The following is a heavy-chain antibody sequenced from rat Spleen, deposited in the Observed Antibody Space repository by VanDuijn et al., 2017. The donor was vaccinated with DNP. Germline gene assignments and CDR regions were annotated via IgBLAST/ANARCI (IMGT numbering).Heavy chain of an antibody. CDR3: ATSESAGFVY. CDR1: GFIFSNYW. Sequence: EVQLVESGGGPVQPGRSLKLSCVASGFIFSNYWMTWIRQAPGKGLEWVASISNTGDNTYYRDSVKGRFTISRDNAKSTLYLQMDSLRSEETATYYCATSESAGFVYWGQGTLVTVSS. V-gene: IGHV5-31*01. CDR2: ISNTGDNT. J-gene: IGHJ3*01. D-gene: IGHD3-7*01.